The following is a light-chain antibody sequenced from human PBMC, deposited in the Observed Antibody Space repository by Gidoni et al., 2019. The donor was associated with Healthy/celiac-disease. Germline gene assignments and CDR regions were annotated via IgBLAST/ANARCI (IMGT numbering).Light chain of an antibody. V-gene: IGKV1-39*01. Sequence: DIKMTQSRSSLSASVGDRVTITCRASQSISSYLNWYQQKPGKAPKLLIYYASSLQSGVPSRFSGSGSGTDFTLTISSLQPEDFATYYCQQSYSTPLTFGGXTKVEIK. CDR2: YAS. CDR1: QSISSY. J-gene: IGKJ4*01. CDR3: QQSYSTPLT.